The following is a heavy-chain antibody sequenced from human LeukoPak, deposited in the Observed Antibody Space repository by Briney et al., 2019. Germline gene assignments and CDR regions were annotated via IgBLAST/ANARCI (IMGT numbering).Heavy chain of an antibody. D-gene: IGHD6-19*01. Sequence: ASVKVSCKASGGTFSSYAISWVRQAPGQGLEWMGRIIPILGIANYAQKFQGRVTITADKSTSTAYMELSSLRSEDTAVYYCARDLQVGIAVAGTWGQGTLVTVSS. CDR2: IIPILGIA. J-gene: IGHJ4*02. V-gene: IGHV1-69*04. CDR1: GGTFSSYA. CDR3: ARDLQVGIAVAGT.